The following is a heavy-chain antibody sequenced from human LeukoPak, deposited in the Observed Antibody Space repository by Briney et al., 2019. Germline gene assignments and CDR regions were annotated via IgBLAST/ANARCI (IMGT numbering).Heavy chain of an antibody. CDR1: GFTFSSYE. Sequence: GGSLRLSCAASGFTFSSYEMNWVRQAPGKGLEWVSYISSSGSTIYYADSVKGRFTISRDNAKNSLYLQMNSLRAEDTAVYYCASAMSSGRYSLGYWGQGTLVTVSS. D-gene: IGHD6-19*01. CDR2: ISSSGSTI. V-gene: IGHV3-48*03. CDR3: ASAMSSGRYSLGY. J-gene: IGHJ4*02.